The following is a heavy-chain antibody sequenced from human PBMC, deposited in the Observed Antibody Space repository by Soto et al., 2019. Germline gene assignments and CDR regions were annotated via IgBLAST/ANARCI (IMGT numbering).Heavy chain of an antibody. CDR3: ARLGGYCSGGSCPYGMDV. D-gene: IGHD2-15*01. CDR2: ISSSSSYI. CDR1: GYTFSRYS. Sequence: PGRSLRLSCAASGYTFSRYSMHWVSQAQGKGLEWVSSISSSSSYIYYADSVKGRFTIARDNAKNSLYLQMNSLRADYTAVYYCARLGGYCSGGSCPYGMDVWGQGTTVTVSS. V-gene: IGHV3-21*01. J-gene: IGHJ6*02.